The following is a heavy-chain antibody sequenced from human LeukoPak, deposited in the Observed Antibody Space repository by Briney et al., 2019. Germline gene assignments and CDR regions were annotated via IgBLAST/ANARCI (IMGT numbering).Heavy chain of an antibody. J-gene: IGHJ4*02. CDR2: IIPIFGTA. Sequence: GSSVKVSCKASGGTFSSFAISWVRQAPGQGLEWMGGIIPIFGTANYAQKFQGRVTITTDESTSTAYMELSSLRSEDTAVYYCARSPITMITENSYYFDYWGQGTLVTVSS. D-gene: IGHD3-22*01. CDR3: ARSPITMITENSYYFDY. V-gene: IGHV1-69*05. CDR1: GGTFSSFA.